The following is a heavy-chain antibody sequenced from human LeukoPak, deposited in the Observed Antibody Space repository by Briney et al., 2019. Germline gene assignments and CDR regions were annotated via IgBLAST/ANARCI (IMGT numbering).Heavy chain of an antibody. D-gene: IGHD3-9*01. J-gene: IGHJ4*02. CDR2: IPYDADNK. CDR3: ARDGYDILTGYYACHFDY. Sequence: PSGGSLRLSCAASGFTFDDYAMHWVRQAPGKGLEWVAVIPYDADNKYYAVSVKGRFTISRDNSKNTLYLQMNSLRAEDTAVYYCARDGYDILTGYYACHFDYWGQGTLVTVSS. V-gene: IGHV3-30-3*01. CDR1: GFTFDDYA.